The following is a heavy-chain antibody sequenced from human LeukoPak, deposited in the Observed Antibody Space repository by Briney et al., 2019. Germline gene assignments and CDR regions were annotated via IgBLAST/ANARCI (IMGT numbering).Heavy chain of an antibody. CDR1: GFPLSTSGVG. CDR3: ALRSYYFGY. V-gene: IGHV2-5*02. CDR2: IYWDDYK. Sequence: DSGPTLVKPTQTLTLTCTFPGFPLSTSGVGGGWIRQPPGKPLEWLALIYWDDYKRYISSLERKLSIPQGTSKNQVVLTMTNMEPVDTATYYCALRSYYFGYWGQGTLVTVSS. J-gene: IGHJ4*02. D-gene: IGHD6-19*01.